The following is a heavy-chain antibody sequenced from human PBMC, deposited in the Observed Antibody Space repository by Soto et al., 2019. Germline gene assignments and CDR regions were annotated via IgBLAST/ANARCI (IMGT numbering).Heavy chain of an antibody. V-gene: IGHV3-7*05. Sequence: GGSLRLSCAASGFTFSSYWMSWVRQAPGKGLEWVANIKQDGSEKYYVDSVKGRFTISRDNAKNSLYLQMNSLRAEDTAVYYCARDSGTLGHWNYALDYWGQGTLVTVSS. CDR2: IKQDGSEK. D-gene: IGHD1-7*01. CDR1: GFTFSSYW. J-gene: IGHJ4*02. CDR3: ARDSGTLGHWNYALDY.